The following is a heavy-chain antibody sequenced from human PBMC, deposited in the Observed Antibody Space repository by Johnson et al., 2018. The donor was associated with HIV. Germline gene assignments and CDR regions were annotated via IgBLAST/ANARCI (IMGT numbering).Heavy chain of an antibody. CDR1: GFTFSSYA. D-gene: IGHD4-11*01. V-gene: IGHV3-23*04. J-gene: IGHJ3*02. CDR3: AKDRHYTTFYACDI. Sequence: VQLVESGGGVGQPGGSLRVSCSASGFTFSSYAMSWVRQAAGKGLEWVSGISGSGDSIGYADSVKGRFTISRDNSKNTMYLQMNSLTGEDTAVYYCAKDRHYTTFYACDIWGQGTTVTVSS. CDR2: ISGSGDSI.